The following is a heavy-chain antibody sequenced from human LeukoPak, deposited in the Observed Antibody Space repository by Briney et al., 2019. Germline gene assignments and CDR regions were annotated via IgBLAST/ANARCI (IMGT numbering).Heavy chain of an antibody. Sequence: ASVTVSFKASGYTFTIYAIHWVRQAPGQGLEWMGWITPSGGTNYPQEFQGRVAITWDTSITTAYMDLSRLTSHDTAVYYCARDRYGDGFAHLDYWGQGALVTVSS. CDR1: GYTFTIYA. CDR2: ITPSGGT. J-gene: IGHJ4*02. D-gene: IGHD5-24*01. CDR3: ARDRYGDGFAHLDY. V-gene: IGHV1-2*02.